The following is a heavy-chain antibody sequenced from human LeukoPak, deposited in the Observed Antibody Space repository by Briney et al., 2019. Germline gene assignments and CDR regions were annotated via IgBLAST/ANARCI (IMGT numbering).Heavy chain of an antibody. CDR2: ISSSSSYI. V-gene: IGHV3-21*01. CDR1: GFTFSSYS. CDR3: ARGRQWLVYRAEYFQH. D-gene: IGHD6-19*01. Sequence: PGGSLRLSCAASGFTFSSYSMNWVRQAPGKGLEWVSSISSSSSYIYYADSVKGRFTISRDNAKNSLYLQMNSLRAEDTAVYYCARGRQWLVYRAEYFQHWGQGTLVTVSS. J-gene: IGHJ1*01.